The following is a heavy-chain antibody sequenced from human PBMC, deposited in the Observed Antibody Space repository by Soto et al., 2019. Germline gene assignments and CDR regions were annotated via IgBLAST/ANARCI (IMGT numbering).Heavy chain of an antibody. CDR2: INHSGST. J-gene: IGHJ4*02. CDR1: GGSFSGYY. CDR3: ARAGGPSDYGGNPPYFDY. V-gene: IGHV4-34*01. Sequence: SETLSLTCAVYGGSFSGYYWSWIRQPPGKGLEWIGEINHSGSTNYNPSLKSRVTISVDTSKNQFSLKLSSVTAADTAVYYCARAGGPSDYGGNPPYFDYWGQGTLVTVSS. D-gene: IGHD4-17*01.